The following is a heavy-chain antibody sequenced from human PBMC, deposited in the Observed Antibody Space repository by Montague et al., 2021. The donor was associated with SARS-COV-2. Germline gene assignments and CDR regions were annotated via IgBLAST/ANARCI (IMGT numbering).Heavy chain of an antibody. V-gene: IGHV4-4*02. Sequence: TLSLTCTVSGGSVSSDNWWTWVRQPPGKGLEWIGEIYHSGTTNYNPSLQSRVTISVDKSRNHLSLNLRSVTAADTAMYYCALPLGGARFDPWGQGILVTVSS. D-gene: IGHD1-26*01. CDR2: IYHSGTT. CDR1: GGSVSSDNW. J-gene: IGHJ5*02. CDR3: ALPLGGARFDP.